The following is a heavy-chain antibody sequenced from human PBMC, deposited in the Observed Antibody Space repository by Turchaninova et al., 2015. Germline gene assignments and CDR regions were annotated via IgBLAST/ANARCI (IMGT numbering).Heavy chain of an antibody. Sequence: GSLRLSCTASGFTFSHYAMNWVRQAPGEGLEWVSAISAGGDNTYYADSVKGRFTTYRDNAKSTLFLRMDGLSAGDTAVYYCAKAKDYGVVIRYFDPWGQGTLVTVS. CDR2: ISAGGDNT. V-gene: IGHV3-23*01. CDR1: GFTFSHYA. CDR3: AKAKDYGVVIRYFDP. J-gene: IGHJ5*02. D-gene: IGHD3-3*01.